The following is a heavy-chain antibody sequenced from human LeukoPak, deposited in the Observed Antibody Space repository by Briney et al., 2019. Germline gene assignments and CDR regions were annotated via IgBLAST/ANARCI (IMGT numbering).Heavy chain of an antibody. CDR3: ARAFLGSSSSGDPVYDY. CDR2: IIPIFGIA. J-gene: IGHJ4*02. CDR1: GGTFSSYA. D-gene: IGHD3-16*01. V-gene: IGHV1-69*04. Sequence: ASVKVSCKASGGTFSSYAISWVRQAPGQGLEWMGRIIPIFGIANYAQKFQGRVTITADKSTSTAYVELSSLRSEDTAVYYCARAFLGSSSSGDPVYDYWGQGTLVTVSS.